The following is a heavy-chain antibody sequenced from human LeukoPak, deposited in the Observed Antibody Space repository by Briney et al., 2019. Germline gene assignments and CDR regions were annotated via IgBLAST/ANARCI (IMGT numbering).Heavy chain of an antibody. J-gene: IGHJ5*02. Sequence: ASVTVSCKASGYTFTSYDINWVRQATGQGLEWMGWMNPNSGNTGYAQKFQGRVTMTRNTSISTAYMELSSLRSEDTAVYYCARAHYYDSSGYSNWFDPWGQGTLVTVSS. CDR3: ARAHYYDSSGYSNWFDP. CDR1: GYTFTSYD. V-gene: IGHV1-8*01. CDR2: MNPNSGNT. D-gene: IGHD3-22*01.